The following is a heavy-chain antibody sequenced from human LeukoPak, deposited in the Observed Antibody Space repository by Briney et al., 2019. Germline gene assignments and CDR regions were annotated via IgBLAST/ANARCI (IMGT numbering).Heavy chain of an antibody. Sequence: GASVPVSCKASRYTFTTYPIYSVSQAPGQKLEGMGWINAGNGNTKYSQKFRGRVTITSDTSGSTAYMELSSLRSEDTAVYYCARPDYGDTPPRYWGQGTLVTVSS. CDR3: ARPDYGDTPPRY. CDR1: RYTFTTYP. CDR2: INAGNGNT. J-gene: IGHJ4*02. D-gene: IGHD4-17*01. V-gene: IGHV1-3*01.